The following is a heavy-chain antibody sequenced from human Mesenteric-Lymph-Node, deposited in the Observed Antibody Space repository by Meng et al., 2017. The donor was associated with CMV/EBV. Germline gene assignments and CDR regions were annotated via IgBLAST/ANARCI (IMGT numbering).Heavy chain of an antibody. CDR1: GASISNYY. V-gene: IGHV4-59*01. Sequence: SETLSLTCAVSGASISNYYWSWIRQPPREGLEWIGNIYYSERTNYNPSLKSRVTISVDTSKNQFSVRLSSLTTADTAVYYCARDPVRFCTSFSCSGGWGQGTLVTVSS. CDR2: IYYSERT. D-gene: IGHD2-2*01. CDR3: ARDPVRFCTSFSCSGG. J-gene: IGHJ4*02.